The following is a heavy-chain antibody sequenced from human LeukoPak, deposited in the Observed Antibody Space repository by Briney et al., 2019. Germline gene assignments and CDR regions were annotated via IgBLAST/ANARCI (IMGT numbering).Heavy chain of an antibody. CDR1: GFTFSSYE. V-gene: IGHV3-48*03. CDR2: ISSSGSTI. CDR3: AREGLESSSWYGDYYYYYYMDV. Sequence: PGGSLRLSCAASGFTFSSYEMNWVRQAPGKGLEWVSYISSSGSTIYYADSVKGRFTISRDNAKNSLYLQMNSLRAEDTAVYYCAREGLESSSWYGDYYYYYYMDVWGKGTTVTASS. D-gene: IGHD6-13*01. J-gene: IGHJ6*03.